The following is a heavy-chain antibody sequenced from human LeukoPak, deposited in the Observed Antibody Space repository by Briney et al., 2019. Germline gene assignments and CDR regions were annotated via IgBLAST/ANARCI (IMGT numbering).Heavy chain of an antibody. CDR2: IRSKANVGTT. CDR3: TRAIRTTVAGTTYHFDY. D-gene: IGHD6-19*01. CDR1: GFTFGDYA. V-gene: IGHV3-49*04. Sequence: PGRSLRLSCTASGFTFGDYALSWVRQAPGKGLEWVGFIRSKANVGTTDYAASVKGRFTISRDDSKSIAYLQMNSLKTEDTAVYFCTRAIRTTVAGTTYHFDYWGQGTLVTVSS. J-gene: IGHJ4*02.